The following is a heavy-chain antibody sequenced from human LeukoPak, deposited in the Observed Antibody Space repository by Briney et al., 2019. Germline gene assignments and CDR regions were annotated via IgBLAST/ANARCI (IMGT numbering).Heavy chain of an antibody. CDR2: INPSGSTV. Sequence: ASVKVSCKASGYTFTNYYMHWVRQAPGQGLEWMGIINPSGSTVTYAQKFQGRVTMTWDTSTSTVYMELSSLRSDDTAVYYCARDLRVVPAAIGYWGRGTVVTVSS. J-gene: IGHJ4*02. CDR1: GYTFTNYY. V-gene: IGHV1-46*01. CDR3: ARDLRVVPAAIGY. D-gene: IGHD2-2*01.